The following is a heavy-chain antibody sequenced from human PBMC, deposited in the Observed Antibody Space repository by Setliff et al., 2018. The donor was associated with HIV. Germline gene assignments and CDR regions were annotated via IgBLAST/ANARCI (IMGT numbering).Heavy chain of an antibody. CDR2: INHSGST. D-gene: IGHD2-15*01. V-gene: IGHV4-34*01. J-gene: IGHJ6*03. CDR3: ASAYSETNYYYYMDV. Sequence: PSETLSLTCAVYGGSFSGYFWSWIRQPPGKGLEWIGEINHSGSTNYNPSLKSRVTISVDTSKNQFSLKLSSVTAADTAVYYCASAYSETNYYYYMDVWGKGTTVTVSS. CDR1: GGSFSGYF.